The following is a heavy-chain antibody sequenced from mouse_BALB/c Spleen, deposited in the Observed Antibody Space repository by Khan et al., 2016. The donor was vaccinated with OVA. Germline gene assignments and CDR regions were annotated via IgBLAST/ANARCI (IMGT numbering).Heavy chain of an antibody. D-gene: IGHD1-2*01. V-gene: IGHV5-12-2*01. Sequence: EVQLQESGGGLVQPGGSLKLSCAASGFTFSSNTMSWVRQTPEKRLEWVAYITNGGGSTYYPDTVKGRFTISRDNAKNTLYLQMSSLKSEDTAMYYCARVPTFITTALDYWGQGTSVTVSS. CDR1: GFTFSSNT. CDR2: ITNGGGST. J-gene: IGHJ4*01. CDR3: ARVPTFITTALDY.